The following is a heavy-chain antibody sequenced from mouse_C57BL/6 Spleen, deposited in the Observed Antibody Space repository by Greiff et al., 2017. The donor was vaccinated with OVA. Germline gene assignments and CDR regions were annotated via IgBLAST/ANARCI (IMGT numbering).Heavy chain of an antibody. J-gene: IGHJ2*01. CDR1: GYTFTSYW. CDR3: AAGGTGSGY. V-gene: IGHV1-59*01. D-gene: IGHD4-1*01. CDR2: IDPSDSYT. Sequence: QVQLQQPGAELVRPGTSVKLSCKASGYTFTSYWMHWVKQRPGQGLEWIGVIDPSDSYTNYNQKFKGKATLTVDTSSSTAYMQLSSLTSEDSAVYYCAAGGTGSGYWGQGTTLTVSS.